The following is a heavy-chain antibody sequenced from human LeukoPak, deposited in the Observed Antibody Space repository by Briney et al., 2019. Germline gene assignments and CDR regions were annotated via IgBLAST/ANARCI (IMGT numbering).Heavy chain of an antibody. CDR1: GGSISSYY. CDR3: ARGSHDYDDY. Sequence: SETLSLTCTVSGGSISSYYWSWIRQPPGKGLEWIGYIYYSGSTYYNPSLMSRVTISVDTSKNQFSLKLSSVTAADTAVYYCARGSHDYDDYWGQGTLVTVSS. CDR2: IYYSGST. V-gene: IGHV4-59*08. J-gene: IGHJ4*02.